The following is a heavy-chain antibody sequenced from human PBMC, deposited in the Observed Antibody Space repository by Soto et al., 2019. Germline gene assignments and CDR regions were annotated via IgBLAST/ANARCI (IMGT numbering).Heavy chain of an antibody. V-gene: IGHV1-3*01. CDR3: ARDQNNWNQYYYYYGMDV. CDR1: GYTFTSYA. J-gene: IGHJ6*02. Sequence: GASVKVSCKASGYTFTSYAMDWVRQAPGQRLEWMGWINAGNGNTKYSQKFQGRVTITRDTSASTAYMELSSLRSEDTAVYYCARDQNNWNQYYYYYGMDVWGQGTTVTVSS. CDR2: INAGNGNT. D-gene: IGHD1-20*01.